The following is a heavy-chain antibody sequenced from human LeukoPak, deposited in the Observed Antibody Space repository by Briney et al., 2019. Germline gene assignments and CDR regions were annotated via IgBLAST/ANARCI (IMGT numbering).Heavy chain of an antibody. Sequence: GGSRRLSCAASGFTFSSYSMNWVRQAPGKGLEWVSHITASGTAMFYADSVKGRFTISRDNAKNSLYLQMNSLRDEDTAVYYCASSGSYRFDYWGQGTLVTVSS. CDR2: ITASGTAM. CDR1: GFTFSSYS. CDR3: ASSGSYRFDY. D-gene: IGHD1-26*01. J-gene: IGHJ4*02. V-gene: IGHV3-48*02.